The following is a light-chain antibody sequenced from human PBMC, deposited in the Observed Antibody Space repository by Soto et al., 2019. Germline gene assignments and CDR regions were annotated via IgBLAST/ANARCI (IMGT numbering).Light chain of an antibody. Sequence: DIQMTQSPSTLSGSVGARVSITCRASQTNSSWLAWYQQKPGKAPKLLIYKASTLESGVPSRFSGSGSGTEFTLTISSLQPDDFATYYCQQYHSYPWTFGQGTKVDIK. J-gene: IGKJ1*01. V-gene: IGKV1-5*03. CDR1: QTNSSW. CDR2: KAS. CDR3: QQYHSYPWT.